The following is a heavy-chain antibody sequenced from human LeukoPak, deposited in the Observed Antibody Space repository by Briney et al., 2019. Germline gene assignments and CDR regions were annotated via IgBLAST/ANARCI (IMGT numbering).Heavy chain of an antibody. J-gene: IGHJ4*02. Sequence: PGGSLRLSCSASGFTFSSYAMHWVRQAPGKGLEYVSAISSNGGSTYYADSVKGRFTISRDNSKNTLYLQMSSLRAEDTAVYYCVKGEDSGSGSKDYWGQGTLVTVSS. CDR3: VKGEDSGSGSKDY. D-gene: IGHD6-6*01. CDR2: ISSNGGST. CDR1: GFTFSSYA. V-gene: IGHV3-64D*09.